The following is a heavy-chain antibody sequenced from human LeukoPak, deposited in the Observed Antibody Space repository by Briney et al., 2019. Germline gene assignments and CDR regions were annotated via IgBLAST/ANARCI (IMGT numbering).Heavy chain of an antibody. CDR3: ARHSSGWYGRNWFDP. J-gene: IGHJ5*02. CDR1: GFTFSSYS. Sequence: GGSLRLSCAASGFTFSSYSMNWVRQAPGKGLEWVSSISSSSSYIYYADSVKGRFTISRDNAKNSLYLQMNSLRAEDTAVYYCARHSSGWYGRNWFDPWGQGTLVTVSS. CDR2: ISSSSSYI. D-gene: IGHD6-19*01. V-gene: IGHV3-21*01.